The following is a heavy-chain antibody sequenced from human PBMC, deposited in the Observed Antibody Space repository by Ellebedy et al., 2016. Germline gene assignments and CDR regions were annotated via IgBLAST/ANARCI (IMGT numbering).Heavy chain of an antibody. CDR1: GFTFSSYD. V-gene: IGHV3-13*04. Sequence: GGSLRLXXAASGFTFSSYDMHWVRQATGKGLEWVSAIGTAGDTYYPGSVKGRFTISRDNAKNSLYLQMNSLRAEDTAVYYCARDRGYSGSYLVRYYYYGMDVWGQGTTVTVSS. CDR3: ARDRGYSGSYLVRYYYYGMDV. CDR2: IGTAGDT. D-gene: IGHD1-26*01. J-gene: IGHJ6*02.